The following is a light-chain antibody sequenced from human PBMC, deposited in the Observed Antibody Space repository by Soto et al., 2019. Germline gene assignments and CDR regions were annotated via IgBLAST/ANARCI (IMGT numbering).Light chain of an antibody. CDR3: QQYNNWPLT. J-gene: IGKJ4*01. V-gene: IGKV3-15*01. Sequence: EIVLTQSPGTLSLSPVERATLSCRASQSVSNNYLAWYQQKPGQAPRLLIYGASTRATGIPARFSGSGSGTEFTLTISSLQSEDFAVYYCQQYNNWPLTFGGGTKVDTK. CDR2: GAS. CDR1: QSVSNN.